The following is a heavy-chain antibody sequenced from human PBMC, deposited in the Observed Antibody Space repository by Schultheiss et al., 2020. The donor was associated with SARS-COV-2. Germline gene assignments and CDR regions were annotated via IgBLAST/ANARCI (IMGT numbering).Heavy chain of an antibody. D-gene: IGHD3-16*01. CDR1: GGSISSSSYY. Sequence: SETLSLTCTVSGGSISSSSYYWGWIRQPPGKGLEWIGSIYYSGSTYYNPSLKSRVTISVDTSKNQFSLKLSSVTAADTAVYYCARLALREVDYWGQGTLVTGSS. CDR2: IYYSGST. J-gene: IGHJ4*02. V-gene: IGHV4-39*01. CDR3: ARLALREVDY.